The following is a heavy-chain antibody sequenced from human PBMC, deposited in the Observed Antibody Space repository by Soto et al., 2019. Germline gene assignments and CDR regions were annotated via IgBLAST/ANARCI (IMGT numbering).Heavy chain of an antibody. D-gene: IGHD3-9*01. CDR3: ARLRYFDLVGFDY. J-gene: IGHJ4*02. CDR1: GGSIRSYY. V-gene: IGHV4-4*07. CDR2: IYSSGSS. Sequence: PSETLSLTCTVSGGSIRSYYWNWIRQPAGKGLEWIGRIYSSGSSYYNPSLKSRVTMSVDTSKNHFSLRLTSVSAADTAVYYCARLRYFDLVGFDYWGQGTLVTVSS.